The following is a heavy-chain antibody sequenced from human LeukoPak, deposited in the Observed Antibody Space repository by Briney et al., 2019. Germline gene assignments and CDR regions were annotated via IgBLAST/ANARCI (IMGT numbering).Heavy chain of an antibody. V-gene: IGHV3-30-3*01. CDR3: AKDPAVATERLAGDY. CDR2: ISYDGSIN. CDR1: GFTFNNFA. Sequence: PGGSLRLSCAASGFTFNNFAMHWVRQAPGKGLEWVALISYDGSINYYADSVKGRFTISRDNSKNTLDLQMNSLRAEDTAVYYCAKDPAVATERLAGDYWGQGTLVTVSS. J-gene: IGHJ4*02. D-gene: IGHD5-12*01.